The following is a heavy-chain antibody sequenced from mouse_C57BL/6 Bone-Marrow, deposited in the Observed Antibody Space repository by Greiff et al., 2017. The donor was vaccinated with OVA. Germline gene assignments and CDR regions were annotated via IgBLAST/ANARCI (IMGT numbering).Heavy chain of an antibody. V-gene: IGHV1-50*01. CDR2: IDPSDSYT. CDR3: ARGPITTVVATELGGGYFDY. D-gene: IGHD1-1*01. Sequence: QVQLQQPGAELVKPGASVKLSCKASGYTFTSYWMQWVKQRPGQGLEWIGEIDPSDSYTNYNQKFKGKATLTVDTSSSTAYMQLSSLTYEDSVVDYCARGPITTVVATELGGGYFDYWGQGTTLTVSS. CDR1: GYTFTSYW. J-gene: IGHJ2*01.